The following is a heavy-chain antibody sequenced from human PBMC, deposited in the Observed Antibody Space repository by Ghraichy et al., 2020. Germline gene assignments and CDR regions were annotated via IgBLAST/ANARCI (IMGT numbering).Heavy chain of an antibody. CDR1: GGSISSSSSY. D-gene: IGHD5-18*01. CDR2: IYYSGST. Sequence: SETLSLTCTVSGGSISSSSSYWGWIRQPPGKGLEWIGSIYYSGSTYYNPSLKSRVTISVDTSKNQFSLKLSSVTAADTAVYYCATLTAMVTAAAFDIWGQGTMVTVSS. CDR3: ATLTAMVTAAAFDI. V-gene: IGHV4-39*01. J-gene: IGHJ3*02.